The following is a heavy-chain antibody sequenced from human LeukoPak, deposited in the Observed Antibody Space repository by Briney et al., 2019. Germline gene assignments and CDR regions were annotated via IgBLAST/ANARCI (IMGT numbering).Heavy chain of an antibody. J-gene: IGHJ4*02. V-gene: IGHV3-7*01. CDR1: GFTFSDYW. D-gene: IGHD6-19*01. CDR3: ARAEQWLATVT. Sequence: GGSLRLSCAASGFTFSDYWMSWVRQAPGKGLEWVANIKEDGSEKYYVDSVKGRFTISRDNAKSSLYLQLNSLRAEDTAVYYCARAEQWLATVTWGQGTLVTVSS. CDR2: IKEDGSEK.